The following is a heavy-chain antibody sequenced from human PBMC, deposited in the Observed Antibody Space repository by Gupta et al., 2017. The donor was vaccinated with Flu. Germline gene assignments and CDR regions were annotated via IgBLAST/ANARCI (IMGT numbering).Heavy chain of an antibody. CDR3: GRGYYYDSSGYYYVEDY. CDR2: ISSSYSTI. J-gene: IGHJ4*02. CDR1: GFTFSDYY. Sequence: QVQLVESGGGLVKPGGSLRLSGAGSGFTFSDYYMSWIRQAPGKGLEWISYISSSYSTIYYADSVKGRFTISRDNAKNSLYLQMSSLRAEDTAVYYCGRGYYYDSSGYYYVEDYWGQGTLVTVSS. D-gene: IGHD3-22*01. V-gene: IGHV3-11*01.